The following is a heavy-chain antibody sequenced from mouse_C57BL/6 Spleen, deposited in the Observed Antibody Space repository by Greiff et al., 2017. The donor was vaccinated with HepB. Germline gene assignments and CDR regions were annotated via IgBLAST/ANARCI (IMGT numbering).Heavy chain of an antibody. CDR2: INPYNGGT. J-gene: IGHJ4*01. CDR1: GYTFTDYY. D-gene: IGHD3-2*02. CDR3: ARDPDSSGPYYAMDY. Sequence: VQLQQSGPVLVKPGASVKMSCKASGYTFTDYYMNWVKQSHGKSLEWIGVINPYNGGTSYNQKFKGKATLTVDKSSSTAYMELNSLTSEDSAVYYCARDPDSSGPYYAMDYWGQGTSVTVSS. V-gene: IGHV1-19*01.